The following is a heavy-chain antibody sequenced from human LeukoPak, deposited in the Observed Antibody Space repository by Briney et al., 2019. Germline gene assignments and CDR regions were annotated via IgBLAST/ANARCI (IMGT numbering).Heavy chain of an antibody. CDR2: IYYSGST. CDR3: ARGGLYYYDSSDWFDP. V-gene: IGHV4-59*01. D-gene: IGHD3-22*01. J-gene: IGHJ5*02. CDR1: GGSISSYY. Sequence: SGTLSLTCTVSGGSISSYYWSWIRQPPGKGLEWIGYIYYSGSTNYNPSLKSRVTISVDTSKNQFSLKLSSVTAADTAVYYCARGGLYYYDSSDWFDPWGQGTLVTVSS.